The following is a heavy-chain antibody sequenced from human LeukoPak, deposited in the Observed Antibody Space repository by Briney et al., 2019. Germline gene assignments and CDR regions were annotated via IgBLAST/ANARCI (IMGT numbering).Heavy chain of an antibody. J-gene: IGHJ4*02. CDR2: IYSVGTT. CDR1: GFTVSSYY. V-gene: IGHV3-66*02. D-gene: IGHD6-6*01. Sequence: PGGSLRLSCAAAGFTVSSYYMNWVRQAPGKWLEWVSVIYSVGTTDYADSVKGRFTISRDNSKHALYLQMHSLRDEDTAVYFCARGGPGLVIATSSSLDYWGQGTLVTVSS. CDR3: ARGGPGLVIATSSSLDY.